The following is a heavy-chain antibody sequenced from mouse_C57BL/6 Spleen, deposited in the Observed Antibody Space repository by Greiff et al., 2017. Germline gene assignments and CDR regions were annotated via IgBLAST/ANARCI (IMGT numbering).Heavy chain of an antibody. CDR3: TRGGSNYPYFDD. CDR2: IYPGNSDT. CDR1: GYTFTSYW. D-gene: IGHD2-5*01. V-gene: IGHV1-5*01. J-gene: IGHJ1*01. Sequence: VQLQQSGTVLARPGASVKMSCKTSGYTFTSYWMHWVKQRPGQGLEWIGAIYPGNSDTSYNQKFKGKAKLTAVTSASTAYMERSRLTNENSAVYYGTRGGSNYPYFDDWGEGTTLTVSS.